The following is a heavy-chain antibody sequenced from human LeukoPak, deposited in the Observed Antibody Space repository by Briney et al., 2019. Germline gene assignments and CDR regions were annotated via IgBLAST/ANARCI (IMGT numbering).Heavy chain of an antibody. Sequence: PSETLSLTCAVYGGSFSGYYWSWIRQPPGKGLEWIGEINHSGSTNYNPSLKSRVTISVDTSKNQFSLKLSSVTAADTAVYYCAWLAVAGSPLAFLYYYYGMDVWGQGTTVTVSS. V-gene: IGHV4-34*01. CDR2: INHSGST. CDR1: GGSFSGYY. J-gene: IGHJ6*02. CDR3: AWLAVAGSPLAFLYYYYGMDV. D-gene: IGHD6-19*01.